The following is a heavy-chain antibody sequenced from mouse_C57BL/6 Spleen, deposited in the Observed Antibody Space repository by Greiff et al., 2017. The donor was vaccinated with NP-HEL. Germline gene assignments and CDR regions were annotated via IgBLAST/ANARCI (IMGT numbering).Heavy chain of an antibody. CDR1: GYTFTSYW. V-gene: IGHV1-55*01. CDR3: ARNSDWYFDV. J-gene: IGHJ1*03. Sequence: QVQLQQPGAELVKPGASVKMSCKASGYTFTSYWITWVKQRPGQGLEWIGDIYPGSGSTNYNEKFKSKATLTVDTSSSTAYMQLSSLTSEDAAVYYCARNSDWYFDVWGTGTTVTVSS. CDR2: IYPGSGST. D-gene: IGHD3-1*01.